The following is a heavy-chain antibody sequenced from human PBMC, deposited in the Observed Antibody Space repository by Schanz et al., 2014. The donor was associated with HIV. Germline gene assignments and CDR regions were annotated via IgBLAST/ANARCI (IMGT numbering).Heavy chain of an antibody. CDR1: GFTFSSYS. Sequence: VQLLESGGGLVQPGGSLRLSCAASGFTFSSYSMSWVRQAPGKGLEWVALIWYDGSNRYYADSVEGRFTISRDNSKNTLYLQMNSLRAEDTAVYYCARDLRGDNYYVSDSWGQGTLVSVSS. J-gene: IGHJ4*02. V-gene: IGHV3-33*08. CDR3: ARDLRGDNYYVSDS. D-gene: IGHD1-26*01. CDR2: IWYDGSNR.